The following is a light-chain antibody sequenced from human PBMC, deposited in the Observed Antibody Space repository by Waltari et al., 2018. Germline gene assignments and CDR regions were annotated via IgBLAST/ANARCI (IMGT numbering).Light chain of an antibody. CDR3: AVWDDNLSGVV. V-gene: IGLV1-44*01. J-gene: IGLJ1*01. Sequence: QSVLAQPPSVSGPPGPRVTIFCSGGSSNIGVNVVTWYQHLPGTSPRLLIFTNDQRPSGVPDRFSGSKSGTSASLAISGLQSEDEGHYYCAVWDDNLSGVVFGAGTQVTVL. CDR2: TND. CDR1: SSNIGVNV.